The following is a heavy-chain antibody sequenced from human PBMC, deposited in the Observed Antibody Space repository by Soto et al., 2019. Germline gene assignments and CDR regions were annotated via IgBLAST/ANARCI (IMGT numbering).Heavy chain of an antibody. V-gene: IGHV1-69*06. CDR1: GGTFSSYA. J-gene: IGHJ6*02. Sequence: SVKVSCKASGGTFSSYAISWVRQAPGQGLEWMGGIIPIFGTANYAQKFQGRVTTTADKSTSTAYMELSSLRSEDTAVYYCASVFGELLSNYYYGMDVWGQGTTVTVSS. CDR3: ASVFGELLSNYYYGMDV. D-gene: IGHD3-10*02. CDR2: IIPIFGTA.